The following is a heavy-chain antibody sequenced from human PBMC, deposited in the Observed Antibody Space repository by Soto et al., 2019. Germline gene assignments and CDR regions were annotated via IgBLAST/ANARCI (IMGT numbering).Heavy chain of an antibody. V-gene: IGHV1-24*01. J-gene: IGHJ4*02. CDR2: FNPEDGET. D-gene: IGHD3-3*01. Sequence: ASVKVSCKASGYTFTGYYMHWVRQAPGQGLEWMGWFNPEDGETIYAQKFQGRVTMTEDTSTDTAYMELSSLRSEDTAVYYCATWAIFGVVITYPFDYWGQGTLVTVSS. CDR3: ATWAIFGVVITYPFDY. CDR1: GYTFTGYY.